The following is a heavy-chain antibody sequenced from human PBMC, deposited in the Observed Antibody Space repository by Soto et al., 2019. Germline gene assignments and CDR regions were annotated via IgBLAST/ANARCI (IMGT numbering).Heavy chain of an antibody. D-gene: IGHD5-12*01. CDR3: AKEQTYGGPDGIGYGMDV. CDR2: ISGSGGST. J-gene: IGHJ6*02. Sequence: GGSLRLSCAASGFTFSSYAMSWVRQAPGKGLEWVSAISGSGGSTYYADSVKGRFTISRDNSKNTLYLQMNSLRAEDTAVYYCAKEQTYGGPDGIGYGMDVWGQGTTVTVSS. V-gene: IGHV3-23*01. CDR1: GFTFSSYA.